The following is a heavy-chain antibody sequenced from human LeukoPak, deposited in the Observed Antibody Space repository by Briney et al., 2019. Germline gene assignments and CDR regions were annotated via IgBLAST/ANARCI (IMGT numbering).Heavy chain of an antibody. J-gene: IGHJ5*02. D-gene: IGHD6-19*01. CDR1: GLTVSGIF. CDR3: ARFKGLSSDWYGWIDP. V-gene: IGHV3-53*01. Sequence: PGGSLRLSCAASGLTVSGIFMTWVRQAPGKGLECVSVIYATGKTYHADSVRGRFTISRDNSKNTLDLQMNNLRAEDTAVYYCARFKGLSSDWYGWIDPWGQGTQVTVSS. CDR2: IYATGKT.